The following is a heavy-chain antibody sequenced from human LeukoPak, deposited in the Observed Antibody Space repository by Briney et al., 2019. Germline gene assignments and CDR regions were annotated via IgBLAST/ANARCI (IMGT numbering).Heavy chain of an antibody. CDR1: GFTFSSYG. CDR3: ATRGDYYDSSGFQH. Sequence: PGGSLRLSCAASGFTFSSYGMHWVRQAPGKGLEWVAVIWYDGSNKYYADSVKGRFTISRDNSKNTLYLQMNSLRAEDTAVYYWATRGDYYDSSGFQHWGQGTLVTVSS. J-gene: IGHJ1*01. CDR2: IWYDGSNK. V-gene: IGHV3-33*01. D-gene: IGHD3-22*01.